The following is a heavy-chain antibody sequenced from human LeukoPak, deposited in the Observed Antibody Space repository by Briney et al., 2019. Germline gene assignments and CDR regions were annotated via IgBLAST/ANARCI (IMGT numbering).Heavy chain of an antibody. J-gene: IGHJ4*02. CDR1: GGSISSYY. V-gene: IGHV4-59*08. CDR2: IYYSGST. CDR3: ARHYGGYSYGYFDY. Sequence: SETLSLTCTVSGGSISSYYWSWIRQPPGKGLEWIGYIYYSGSTNYNPSPKSRVTISVDTSKNQFSLKLSSVTAADTAVYYCARHYGGYSYGYFDYWGQGTLVTVSS. D-gene: IGHD5-18*01.